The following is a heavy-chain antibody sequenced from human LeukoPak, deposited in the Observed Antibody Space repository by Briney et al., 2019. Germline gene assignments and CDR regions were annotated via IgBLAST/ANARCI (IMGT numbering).Heavy chain of an antibody. CDR1: GGTFSSYD. V-gene: IGHV1-8*02. D-gene: IGHD2-2*02. Sequence: ASVKVSCKASGGTFSSYDINWVRQAAGQGLEWMGWMNPNSGNTGYAQKFQGRVTMTRNTSISTAYMELSSLRPEDTAVYYCARESGVVIVPTAISACLDPWGQGTLVTVSS. J-gene: IGHJ5*02. CDR3: ARESGVVIVPTAISACLDP. CDR2: MNPNSGNT.